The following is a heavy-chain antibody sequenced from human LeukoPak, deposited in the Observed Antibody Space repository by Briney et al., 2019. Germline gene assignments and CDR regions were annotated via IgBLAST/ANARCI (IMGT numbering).Heavy chain of an antibody. J-gene: IGHJ5*02. CDR1: GYSISSGYY. V-gene: IGHV4-38-2*02. CDR3: ARQQVGGWYLNWLDP. CDR2: MYNSGNT. D-gene: IGHD6-19*01. Sequence: SGTLSLTCTVSGYSISSGYYWGWIRQSPGKGLEWIGTMYNSGNTYYNPSLKSRVSISVDTSKKQFFLQVTSVTAADTAVYYCARQQVGGWYLNWLDPWGQGILVTVSS.